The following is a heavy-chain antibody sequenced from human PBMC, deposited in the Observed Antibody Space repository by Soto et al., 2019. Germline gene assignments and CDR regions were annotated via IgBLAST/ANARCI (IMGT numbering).Heavy chain of an antibody. D-gene: IGHD6-13*01. CDR2: MNRDGSEK. CDR3: GRDAGRRFDY. J-gene: IGHJ4*02. Sequence: EVQLVESGGGLVQPGGSLRLSCAASGFTFSSYWMTWARQAPGKGLEWVASMNRDGSEKRYVYSVEGRFNMSRANAKNSLSLQMNSLIPDDTAVYYCGRDAGRRFDYWGQGSLVTVSS. CDR1: GFTFSSYW. V-gene: IGHV3-7*01.